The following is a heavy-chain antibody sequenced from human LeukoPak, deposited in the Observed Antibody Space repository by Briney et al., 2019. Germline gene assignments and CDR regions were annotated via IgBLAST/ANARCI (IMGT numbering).Heavy chain of an antibody. Sequence: PGGSLRLSCAASGFTFSSYAMHWVRQAPGKGLEWVAVISYDGSNKYYADSVKGRFTISRDNSKNTLYLQMNSLRAEDTAVYYCARTTVTTQYAFDIWGQGTMVTVSS. V-gene: IGHV3-30-3*01. CDR3: ARTTVTTQYAFDI. D-gene: IGHD4-17*01. J-gene: IGHJ3*02. CDR2: ISYDGSNK. CDR1: GFTFSSYA.